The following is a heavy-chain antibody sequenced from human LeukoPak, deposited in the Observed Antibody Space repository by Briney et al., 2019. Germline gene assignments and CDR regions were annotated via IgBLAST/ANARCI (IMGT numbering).Heavy chain of an antibody. CDR2: IIPIFGTA. CDR3: ARGPVAVVVAAPLGYYYMDV. Sequence: GASVKVSCKASGGTFSSYAISWVRQAPGQGLEWMGGIIPIFGTANYAQKFQGRVTITADESTSTAYMELSSLRSEDTAVYYCARGPVAVVVAAPLGYYYMDVWGKGTTVTVSS. D-gene: IGHD2-15*01. J-gene: IGHJ6*03. V-gene: IGHV1-69*13. CDR1: GGTFSSYA.